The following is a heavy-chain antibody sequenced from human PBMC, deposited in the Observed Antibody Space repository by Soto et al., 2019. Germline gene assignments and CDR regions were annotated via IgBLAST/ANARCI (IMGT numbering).Heavy chain of an antibody. CDR1: GYIFTDYY. D-gene: IGHD3-10*01. CDR3: ARESRSGTMVHPVY. J-gene: IGHJ4*02. V-gene: IGHV1-2*02. Sequence: ASVKVSCKASGYIFTDYYMHWVRQAPGQGLEWMGWINAKNGGTNYAQKFQGRVTLTRDTSISTAYMELNTLRSDDTAVYYCARESRSGTMVHPVYWGQGALVTVSS. CDR2: INAKNGGT.